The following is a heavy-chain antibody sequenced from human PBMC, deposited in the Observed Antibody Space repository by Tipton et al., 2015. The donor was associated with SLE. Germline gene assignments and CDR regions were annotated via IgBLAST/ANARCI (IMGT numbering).Heavy chain of an antibody. V-gene: IGHV4-34*01. D-gene: IGHD3-3*01. Sequence: TLSLTCAVYNASFSAYYWSWILQPPGKGLEWIGEINHSESTNYNPPLRSRVTISVEKSMNQFSLKLSSVTAADTAVYYCARGPSGDYYYYMDVWGNGTTVTVSS. CDR2: INHSEST. J-gene: IGHJ6*03. CDR1: NASFSAYY. CDR3: ARGPSGDYYYYMDV.